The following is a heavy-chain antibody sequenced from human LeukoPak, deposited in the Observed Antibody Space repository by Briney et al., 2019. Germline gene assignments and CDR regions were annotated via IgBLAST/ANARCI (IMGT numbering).Heavy chain of an antibody. V-gene: IGHV3-15*01. CDR2: IKSKTDGGTT. J-gene: IGHJ4*02. CDR3: TTPHYDFWSGYLGY. CDR1: GFTFSNAW. D-gene: IGHD3-3*01. Sequence: PGGSLRLSCAASGFTFSNAWMSWVRQAPGKGLEWVGRIKSKTDGGTTDYAAPVKGRFTISRDDSKNTLYLQMNSLKTEDTAVYYCTTPHYDFWSGYLGYWGQGTLVTVSS.